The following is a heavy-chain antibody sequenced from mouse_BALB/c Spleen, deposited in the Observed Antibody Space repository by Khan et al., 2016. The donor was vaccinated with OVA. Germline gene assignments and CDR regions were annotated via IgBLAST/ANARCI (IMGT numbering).Heavy chain of an antibody. D-gene: IGHD2-4*01. J-gene: IGHJ4*01. CDR3: ARYDDYDGYAMDY. CDR1: GYSITSDYA. Sequence: EVQLQESGPGLVKPSQSLSLTCTVTGYSITSDYAWNWIRQFPGNKLEWMGYISYSGSTRYNPSLKSRLSITRDTSKNQFFLQLNSVTTEDTATYYCARYDDYDGYAMDYWGQGTSVTVSS. V-gene: IGHV3-2*02. CDR2: ISYSGST.